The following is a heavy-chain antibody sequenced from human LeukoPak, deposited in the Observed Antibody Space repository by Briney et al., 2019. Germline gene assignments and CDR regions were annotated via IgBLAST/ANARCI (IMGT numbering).Heavy chain of an antibody. CDR1: GFTFASYS. V-gene: IGHV3-21*01. CDR3: ARVSGRLERQSDLDY. CDR2: ISGDSTYI. D-gene: IGHD1-1*01. Sequence: GGSLRLSCAASGFTFASYSMNWVRQAPGKGLEWVSSISGDSTYIYNAGSVKGRFTISRDNAQASLYLQMISLRADDTAVYYCARVSGRLERQSDLDYWGQGTLVIVSS. J-gene: IGHJ4*02.